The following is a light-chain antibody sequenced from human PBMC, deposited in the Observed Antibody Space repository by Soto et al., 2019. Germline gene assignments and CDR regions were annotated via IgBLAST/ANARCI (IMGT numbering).Light chain of an antibody. CDR2: EVS. V-gene: IGLV2-14*01. Sequence: ALTQPASVSGSPGQSITISCTGTSSDVGGYNYVSWYQQHPGTSPKLMIYEVSNRPSGVSNRFSGSKSGNTASLIISGLQAEDEGDYYCSSYTARSTWVFGGGTKVTVL. CDR1: SSDVGGYNY. CDR3: SSYTARSTWV. J-gene: IGLJ3*02.